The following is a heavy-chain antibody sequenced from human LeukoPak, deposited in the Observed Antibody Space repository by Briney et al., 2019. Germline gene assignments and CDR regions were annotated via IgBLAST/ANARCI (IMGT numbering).Heavy chain of an antibody. CDR3: AKESAISLWFGELLSPFDY. CDR1: GFTFSTTA. V-gene: IGHV3-23*01. CDR2: ISGSGDNTVMSGSGENT. D-gene: IGHD3-10*01. J-gene: IGHJ4*02. Sequence: GGSLRLSCAASGFTFSTTAMGWVRQAPGKGLEWLSVISGSGDNTVMSGSGENTYYADSVKGRFTISRDNSKNTLYLQMNSLRAEDTAVYYCAKESAISLWFGELLSPFDYWGQGTLVTVSS.